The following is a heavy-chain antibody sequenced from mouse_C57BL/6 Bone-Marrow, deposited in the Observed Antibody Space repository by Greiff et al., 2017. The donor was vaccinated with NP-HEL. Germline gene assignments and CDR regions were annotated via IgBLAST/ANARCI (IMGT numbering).Heavy chain of an antibody. D-gene: IGHD1-1*01. J-gene: IGHJ4*01. CDR3: ATLYDGITPLMDY. CDR2: INPSSGYT. Sequence: QVQLQQSGAELAKPGASVKLSCKASGYTFTSYWMHWVKQRPGQGLEWIGYINPSSGYTKYNQKFKDKATLTADKSSSTAYMQLSSLTYEDSAVDYCATLYDGITPLMDYWGQGTSVTVSS. V-gene: IGHV1-7*01. CDR1: GYTFTSYW.